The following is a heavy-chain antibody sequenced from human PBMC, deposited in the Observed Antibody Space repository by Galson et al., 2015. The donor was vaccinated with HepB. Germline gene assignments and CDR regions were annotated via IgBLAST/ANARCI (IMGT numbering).Heavy chain of an antibody. CDR1: GYSFTSYW. CDR3: ARVGLEGPDHHGGNGWFDP. D-gene: IGHD4-23*01. Sequence: QSGAEGKKPGESLRISCKGSGYSFTSYWISWVRQMPGKGLEWMGRIDPSDSYTNYSPSFQGHVTISADKSISTAYLQWSSLKASDTAMYYCARVGLEGPDHHGGNGWFDPWGQGTLVTVSS. V-gene: IGHV5-10-1*01. J-gene: IGHJ5*02. CDR2: IDPSDSYT.